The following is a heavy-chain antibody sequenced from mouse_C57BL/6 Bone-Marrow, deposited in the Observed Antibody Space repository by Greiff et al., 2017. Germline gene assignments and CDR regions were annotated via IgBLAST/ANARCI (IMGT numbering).Heavy chain of an antibody. CDR2: IDPENGDT. Sequence: EVKLVESGAELVRPGASVKLSCTASGFNIKDDYMHWVKQRPEQGLEWIGWIDPENGDTEYASKFQGKATITADTSSNTAYLQLSSLTSEDTAVYYCTTGGNYGGNYFDYWGQGTTLTVSS. D-gene: IGHD2-1*01. CDR3: TTGGNYGGNYFDY. J-gene: IGHJ2*01. CDR1: GFNIKDDY. V-gene: IGHV14-4*01.